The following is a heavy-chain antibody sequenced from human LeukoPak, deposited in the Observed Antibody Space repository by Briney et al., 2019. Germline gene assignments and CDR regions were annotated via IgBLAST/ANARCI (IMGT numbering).Heavy chain of an antibody. D-gene: IGHD1-7*01. CDR2: IWSDATTK. CDR3: AREGPVPGTGPFDY. V-gene: IGHV3-33*01. Sequence: GGSLRLSCAASGFTFSSYGMHWVRQAQGKRLKWVAVIWSDATTKYYADSVKGRFTISRDNSENTLYLQMNSLRAEDSAVYYCAREGPVPGTGPFDYWGQGALVTVPS. J-gene: IGHJ4*02. CDR1: GFTFSSYG.